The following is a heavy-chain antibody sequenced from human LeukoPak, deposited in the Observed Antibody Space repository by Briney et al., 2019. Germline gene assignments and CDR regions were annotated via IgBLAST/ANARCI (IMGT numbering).Heavy chain of an antibody. J-gene: IGHJ3*02. Sequence: GRSLRLSCAASGFTFSIYGMHWVRQAPGKGLEWVAVISYDGSNKYYADSVKGRFTISRDNSKNTLYLQMNSLRAEDTAVYYCAKDSARYYDYVWGSYHGAFDIWGQGTMVTVSS. CDR1: GFTFSIYG. CDR2: ISYDGSNK. D-gene: IGHD3-16*02. CDR3: AKDSARYYDYVWGSYHGAFDI. V-gene: IGHV3-30*18.